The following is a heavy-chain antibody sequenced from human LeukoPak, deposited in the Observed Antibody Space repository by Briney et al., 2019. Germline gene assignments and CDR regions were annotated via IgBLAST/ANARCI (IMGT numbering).Heavy chain of an antibody. CDR1: GGSISSYY. J-gene: IGHJ6*03. CDR3: VKGAYSTIYYFYYMDV. CDR2: VYTSGTT. Sequence: PSETLSLTCIVSGGSISSYYWSWIRQPAGKGLEWIGRVYTSGTTNYNPSLKSRVTMSVDTSNNEFSLKLSSVTAADTAVYYCVKGAYSTIYYFYYMDVWGKGTTVTVSS. D-gene: IGHD4-11*01. V-gene: IGHV4-4*07.